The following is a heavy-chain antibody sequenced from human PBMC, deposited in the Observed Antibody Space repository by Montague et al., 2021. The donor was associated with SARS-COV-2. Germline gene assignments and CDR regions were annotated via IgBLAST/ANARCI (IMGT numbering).Heavy chain of an antibody. D-gene: IGHD2-8*01. CDR2: FDPEDGET. Sequence: SVKVSCKVSGYSLTEISMNWVRQAPGKGLEWMGRFDPEDGETIYAPQFQGRVTMTEDTSTDTAFMAVSGLRSDDTAVYYCAASRCLMVSDYWGQGTLVTVSS. CDR3: AASRCLMVSDY. CDR1: GYSLTEIS. V-gene: IGHV1-24*01. J-gene: IGHJ4*02.